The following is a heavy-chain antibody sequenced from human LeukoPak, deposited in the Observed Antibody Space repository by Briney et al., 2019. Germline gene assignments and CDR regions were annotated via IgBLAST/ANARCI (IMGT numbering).Heavy chain of an antibody. Sequence: SETLSLTCTVSGDSIASYYWRWIRQPPGKGLEWIGNIYYSGSTNYNPSLKSRVTILVDTSKKQVSLNLSSVTAADTAVYYCARDGPAYSSNWYGYYYGMDVWGQGTPVTVSS. J-gene: IGHJ6*02. CDR2: IYYSGST. V-gene: IGHV4-59*01. D-gene: IGHD6-13*01. CDR1: GDSIASYY. CDR3: ARDGPAYSSNWYGYYYGMDV.